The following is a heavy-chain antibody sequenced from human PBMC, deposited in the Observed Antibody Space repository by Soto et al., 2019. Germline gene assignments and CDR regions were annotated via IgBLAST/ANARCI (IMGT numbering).Heavy chain of an antibody. D-gene: IGHD3-22*01. J-gene: IGHJ4*02. CDR1: GGSISSSNW. V-gene: IGHV4-4*02. CDR3: ARDRTMIVVRLYYFDD. CDR2: INHSGST. Sequence: SETLSLTCAVSGGSISSSNWWSWVRQPPGKGLEWIGEINHSGSTNYNPSLKSRVTISVDTSKNQFSLKLSSVTAADTAVYYCARDRTMIVVRLYYFDDWGQGTLVTVSS.